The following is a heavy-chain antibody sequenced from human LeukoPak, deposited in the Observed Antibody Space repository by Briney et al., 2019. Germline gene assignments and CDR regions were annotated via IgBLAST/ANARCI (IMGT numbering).Heavy chain of an antibody. CDR2: ISTDGGNK. Sequence: PGRSLRLSCAASGFTFSSYGMHWVRQAPGKGLEWVALISTDGGNKYYADSVKGRFTISRDNSKNTLYLQMNSLRPEDTAVFYCAKDHIEGWLPEHWGQGTLVTVSS. J-gene: IGHJ1*01. D-gene: IGHD6-19*01. CDR3: AKDHIEGWLPEH. V-gene: IGHV3-30*18. CDR1: GFTFSSYG.